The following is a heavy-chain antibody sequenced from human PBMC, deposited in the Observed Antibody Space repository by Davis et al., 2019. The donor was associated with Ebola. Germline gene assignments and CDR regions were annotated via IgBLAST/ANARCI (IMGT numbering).Heavy chain of an antibody. CDR1: GGTFSSYA. Sequence: ASVKVSCKASGGTFSSYAISWVRQAPGQGLEWMGWISAYNGNTKYSQKFQGRVTITRDTSASTAYMELSSLRSEDTAVYYCARAHCSSTSCYYGMDVWGQGTTVTVSS. D-gene: IGHD2-2*01. CDR3: ARAHCSSTSCYYGMDV. J-gene: IGHJ6*02. CDR2: ISAYNGNT. V-gene: IGHV1-3*01.